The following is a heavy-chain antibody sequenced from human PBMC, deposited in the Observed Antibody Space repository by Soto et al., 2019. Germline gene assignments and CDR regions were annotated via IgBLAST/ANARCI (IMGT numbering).Heavy chain of an antibody. CDR1: GFTFSSYG. Sequence: PGGSLRLSCAASGFTFSSYGMHWVRQAPGKGLEWVAVIWYDGSNKYYADSVKGRFTISRDNSKNTLYLQMNSLRAEDTAVYYCARSTFYYYGSGSYSVEYWGQGTLVTVSS. J-gene: IGHJ4*02. V-gene: IGHV3-33*01. CDR3: ARSTFYYYGSGSYSVEY. D-gene: IGHD3-10*01. CDR2: IWYDGSNK.